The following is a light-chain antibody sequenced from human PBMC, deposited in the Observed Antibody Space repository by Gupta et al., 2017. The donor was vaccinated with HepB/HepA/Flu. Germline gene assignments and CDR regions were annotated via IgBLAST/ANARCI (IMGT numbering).Light chain of an antibody. CDR1: SSDVGGYNY. V-gene: IGLV2-14*01. Sequence: QSALPQPASVSGSPGQSITISCTGTSSDVGGYNYVSWYQQHPGKAPKLMIYDVTNRPSGVSNRFSGSKSGNTASLTISGLQAEDEADYYCTSYRSSSTPYVVGTGTKVTVL. CDR3: TSYRSSSTPYV. CDR2: DVT. J-gene: IGLJ1*01.